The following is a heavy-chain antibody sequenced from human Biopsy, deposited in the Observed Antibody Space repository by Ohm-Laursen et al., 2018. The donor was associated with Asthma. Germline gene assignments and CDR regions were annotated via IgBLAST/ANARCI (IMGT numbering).Heavy chain of an antibody. CDR3: ARTYYDFLTGQVNDVFAI. D-gene: IGHD3-9*01. CDR2: INAGNGNT. J-gene: IGHJ3*02. V-gene: IGHV1-3*01. Sequence: GASVKVSCKASGYTFISYAIHWVRQAPGQRLEWMGWINAGNGNTKYSQKFQGRVTITRDTSASTAYMLLSSPRSEDTAVYYCARTYYDFLTGQVNDVFAIWGQGTMVTVSS. CDR1: GYTFISYA.